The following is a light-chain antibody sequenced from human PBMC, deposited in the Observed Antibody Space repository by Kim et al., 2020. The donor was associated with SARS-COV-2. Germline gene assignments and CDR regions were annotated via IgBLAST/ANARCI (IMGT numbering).Light chain of an antibody. CDR2: DAS. CDR3: QQYDSYSWT. J-gene: IGKJ1*01. Sequence: DIQMTQSPSTLSASVGDRVTITCRASQSISSWLAWYQQKPGKAPKVLIYDASSLQSGVPSRFSGSRSETEFTLTISSLQPDDFATYCCQQYDSYSWTFGQGTKVDIK. V-gene: IGKV1-5*01. CDR1: QSISSW.